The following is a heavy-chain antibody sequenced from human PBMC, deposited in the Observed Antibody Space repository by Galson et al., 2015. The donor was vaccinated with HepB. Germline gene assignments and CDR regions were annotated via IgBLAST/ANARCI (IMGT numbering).Heavy chain of an antibody. D-gene: IGHD1-26*01. Sequence: SLRLSCAGSGFTFRNYAMHWVRQAPGRGLEWLALISYDGFNQYYAESVKGRFTVSKDNSKNTIYLQINSVRVEDTAVYYCARGGVGSSGILASFDHWGQGTLVTVSS. CDR3: ARGGVGSSGILASFDH. J-gene: IGHJ4*02. CDR1: GFTFRNYA. V-gene: IGHV3-30-3*01. CDR2: ISYDGFNQ.